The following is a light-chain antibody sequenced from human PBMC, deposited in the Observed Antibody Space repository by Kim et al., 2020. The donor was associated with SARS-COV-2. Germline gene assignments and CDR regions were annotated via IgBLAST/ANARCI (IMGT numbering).Light chain of an antibody. CDR3: QQYNTYPRT. J-gene: IGKJ1*01. Sequence: DIQMTQSPSSLSASVGDRVTITCRASQDISNSLAWFQQKPGKAPKSLIYAASSLQSGVPLKFSGSGSGTDFTLTINSLQPEDSGTYYCQQYNTYPRTFGQGTKVDIK. V-gene: IGKV1-16*02. CDR1: QDISNS. CDR2: AAS.